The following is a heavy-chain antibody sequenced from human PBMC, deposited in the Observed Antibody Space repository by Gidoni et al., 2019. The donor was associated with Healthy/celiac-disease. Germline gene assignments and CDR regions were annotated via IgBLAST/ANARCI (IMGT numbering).Heavy chain of an antibody. Sequence: HAQLVQSGAEVKKLGASVKVSCKDSGYTFTSDGISRVRQAPGQGLAWMGWISAYNGNSNDAQKLQGIVTMTTATSTSTAYMELRSLRSDDTAVYYCARETVAGTTPFDYWGQGTLVTVSS. CDR2: ISAYNGNS. CDR1: GYTFTSDG. J-gene: IGHJ4*02. V-gene: IGHV1-18*01. CDR3: ARETVAGTTPFDY. D-gene: IGHD6-19*01.